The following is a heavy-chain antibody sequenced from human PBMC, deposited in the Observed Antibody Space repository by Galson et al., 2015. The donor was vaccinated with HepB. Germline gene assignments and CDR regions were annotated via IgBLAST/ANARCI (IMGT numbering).Heavy chain of an antibody. Sequence: SLRLSCAASGFTFARDAMIWVRQAPGKGLEWVSVISGSGTYTNYADSVKGRFTISRDNSKNSLYLQMNTLRAEDTAVYYCAKGPDFLLPRADYWGQGTLVTVSP. CDR1: GFTFARDA. CDR2: ISGSGTYT. J-gene: IGHJ4*02. CDR3: AKGPDFLLPRADY. D-gene: IGHD1-14*01. V-gene: IGHV3-23*01.